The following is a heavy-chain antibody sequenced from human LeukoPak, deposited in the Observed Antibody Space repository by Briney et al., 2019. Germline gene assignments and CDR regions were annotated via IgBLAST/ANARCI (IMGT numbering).Heavy chain of an antibody. J-gene: IGHJ5*02. V-gene: IGHV1-18*04. Sequence: ASVKVSCKASGYTFTGYYMHWVRQAPGQGLEWMGWINPNSGNTNYAQKLQGRVTMTTDTSTSTAYMELRSLRSDDTAVYYCARDIPGNWFDPWGQGTLVTVSS. CDR3: ARDIPGNWFDP. CDR2: INPNSGNT. CDR1: GYTFTGYY. D-gene: IGHD1-14*01.